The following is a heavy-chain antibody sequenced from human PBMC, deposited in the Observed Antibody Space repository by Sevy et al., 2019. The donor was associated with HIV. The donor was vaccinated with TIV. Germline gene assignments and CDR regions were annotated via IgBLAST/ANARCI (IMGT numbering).Heavy chain of an antibody. CDR3: ARAHCSGGRCYSLAY. CDR1: GYTFNTYR. V-gene: IGHV1-18*01. D-gene: IGHD2-15*01. CDR2: ISPHNGDT. Sequence: ASVKVSCKVSGYTFNTYRLTWVRQAPGQGLEWMGWISPHNGDTNYAQKLQGRVTMITDTSTSTAYMELRSLRSDDTAVSSCARAHCSGGRCYSLAYWGQGTLVTVSS. J-gene: IGHJ4*02.